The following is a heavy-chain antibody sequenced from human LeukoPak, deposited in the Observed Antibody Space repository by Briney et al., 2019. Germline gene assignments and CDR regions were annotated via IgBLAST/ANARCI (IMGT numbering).Heavy chain of an antibody. Sequence: GGSLRLSCAASGFTFSTYWMTWVRQAPGKGLEWVANIKQDGSEEYYVDSVKGRFTISRDNAKNSLYLQMSSLRVEDTAVYYCARDQRDYDFWSGSYYYYMDVWGTGTTVTVSS. D-gene: IGHD3-3*01. J-gene: IGHJ6*03. V-gene: IGHV3-7*01. CDR3: ARDQRDYDFWSGSYYYYMDV. CDR1: GFTFSTYW. CDR2: IKQDGSEE.